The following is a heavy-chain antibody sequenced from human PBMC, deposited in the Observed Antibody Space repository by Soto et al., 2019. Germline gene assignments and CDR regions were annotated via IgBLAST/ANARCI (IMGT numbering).Heavy chain of an antibody. D-gene: IGHD1-1*01. Sequence: QVQLVESGGSVVQPGRSLRLSCAASGFTFSNYAIHWVRQAPGKGLEWVASISYDGSAKYYADSVRGRFTISRDNSKNTQSRQMNSLRAEDKAVDHCAKELVRARTGFDCWGQGTLVTVSS. CDR3: AKELVRARTGFDC. J-gene: IGHJ4*02. CDR1: GFTFSNYA. CDR2: ISYDGSAK. V-gene: IGHV3-30*18.